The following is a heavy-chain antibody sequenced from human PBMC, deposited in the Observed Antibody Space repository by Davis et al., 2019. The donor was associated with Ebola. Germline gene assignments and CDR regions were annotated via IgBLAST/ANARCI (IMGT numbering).Heavy chain of an antibody. J-gene: IGHJ4*02. CDR2: ISPNTGGT. Sequence: AASVKVSCKASGYTFTNYGITWVRQAPGQGLEWMGRISPNTGGTNYAQKFQGRVTLTRDTSISTFYMELNSLTSDDTAVYYCTRHRIWGQGTLVTVSS. CDR3: TRHRI. CDR1: GYTFTNYG. V-gene: IGHV1-2*06.